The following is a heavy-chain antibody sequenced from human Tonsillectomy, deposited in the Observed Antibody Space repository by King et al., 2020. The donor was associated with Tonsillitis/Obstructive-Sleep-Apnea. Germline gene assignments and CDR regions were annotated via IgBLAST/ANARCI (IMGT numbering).Heavy chain of an antibody. J-gene: IGHJ4*02. D-gene: IGHD2-15*01. Sequence: VQLVESGGVVVQPGGSLRLSCAASGFTFDDYTMHWVRHAPGKGLEWVSLISWDGGSTYYADSVKGRFTISRDNSKDSLYLQMNSLRTEDTALYYCAKDGHCSGGRCSPHYFDYWGQGTLVSVSS. V-gene: IGHV3-43*01. CDR1: GFTFDDYT. CDR2: ISWDGGST. CDR3: AKDGHCSGGRCSPHYFDY.